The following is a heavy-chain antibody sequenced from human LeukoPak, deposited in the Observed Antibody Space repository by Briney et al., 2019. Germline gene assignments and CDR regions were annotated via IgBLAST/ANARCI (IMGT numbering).Heavy chain of an antibody. V-gene: IGHV5-51*01. CDR2: IYPGDSDT. CDR1: GYSFTSYW. J-gene: IGHJ4*02. D-gene: IGHD2-21*01. CDR3: ARPPIASTEPHY. Sequence: AESLKISCKGSGYSFTSYWIGWVRQMPGKGLGWMGIIYPGDSDTRYSPSLQRHATLSADKSITTAYLQWSSLKASDTAMYYCARPPIASTEPHYWGQGTLVTVSS.